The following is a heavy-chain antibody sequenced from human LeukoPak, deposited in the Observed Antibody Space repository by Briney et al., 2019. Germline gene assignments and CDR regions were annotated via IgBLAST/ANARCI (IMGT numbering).Heavy chain of an antibody. CDR1: GYTFTGYY. Sequence: EASVKVSCKASGYTFTGYYMHWVRQAPGQGLEWMGWINPNSGGTNYAQKFQGRVTMTRDTSISTAYMELSRLRSDDTAVYYCARDAGYSSGWTPRGWFDPWGQGTLVTVSS. CDR2: INPNSGGT. V-gene: IGHV1-2*02. CDR3: ARDAGYSSGWTPRGWFDP. D-gene: IGHD6-19*01. J-gene: IGHJ5*02.